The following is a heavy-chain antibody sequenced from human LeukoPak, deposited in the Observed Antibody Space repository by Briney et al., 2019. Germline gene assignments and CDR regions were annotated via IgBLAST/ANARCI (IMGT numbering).Heavy chain of an antibody. V-gene: IGHV3-21*01. CDR2: ISSTSSYI. CDR3: ARVLAGYFYDSSGYYHPWYFDL. CDR1: GFTFSTYS. J-gene: IGHJ2*01. Sequence: PGGSLRLSCAASGFTFSTYSMNWVRQAPGKGLEWISSISSTSSYIYYADSVKGRFTISRDNAKNSLYLQMNSLRAEDTAVYYCARVLAGYFYDSSGYYHPWYFDLWGRGTLVTVSS. D-gene: IGHD3-22*01.